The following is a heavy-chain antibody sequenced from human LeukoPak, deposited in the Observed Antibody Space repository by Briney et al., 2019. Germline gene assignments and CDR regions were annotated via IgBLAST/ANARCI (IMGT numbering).Heavy chain of an antibody. CDR2: INVGNDNT. Sequence: ASVKVSCKASGYTFTSYLIHWVRQAPGQRLEWMGWINVGNDNTKYSQNFQGRVAITRDTSASTAYMELSSLRSEDTAVYYCARDSIWGSGTYGFDYWGQGALVTVSS. CDR1: GYTFTSYL. V-gene: IGHV1-3*01. D-gene: IGHD1-26*01. CDR3: ARDSIWGSGTYGFDY. J-gene: IGHJ4*02.